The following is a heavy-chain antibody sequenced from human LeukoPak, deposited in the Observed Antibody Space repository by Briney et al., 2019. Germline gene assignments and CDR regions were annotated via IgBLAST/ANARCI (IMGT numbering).Heavy chain of an antibody. CDR1: GFTFSNYW. J-gene: IGHJ5*02. Sequence: PGGSLRLSCAASGFTFSNYWMHWVRQAPGKGLVWVSRINTDGSSTSYVDSVKGRFTISRDNAKNTLYLQMNSLRAEDTAVYYCAKGRPYYGSGSSPFDPWGQGTLVTVSS. D-gene: IGHD3-10*01. V-gene: IGHV3-74*01. CDR2: INTDGSST. CDR3: AKGRPYYGSGSSPFDP.